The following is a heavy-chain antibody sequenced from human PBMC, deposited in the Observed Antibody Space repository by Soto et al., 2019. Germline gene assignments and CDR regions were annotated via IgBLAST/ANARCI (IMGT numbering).Heavy chain of an antibody. D-gene: IGHD3-22*01. V-gene: IGHV1-18*01. CDR1: GYTFTSYG. Sequence: ASVKVSCKASGYTFTSYGISWVRQAPGQGLEWMGWISAYNGNTNNAQKLQGRVTMTTDTSTSTAYMELRSLRSDDTAVYYCASSPEYYYDSSGYYWGQGTLVTVSS. CDR2: ISAYNGNT. CDR3: ASSPEYYYDSSGYY. J-gene: IGHJ4*02.